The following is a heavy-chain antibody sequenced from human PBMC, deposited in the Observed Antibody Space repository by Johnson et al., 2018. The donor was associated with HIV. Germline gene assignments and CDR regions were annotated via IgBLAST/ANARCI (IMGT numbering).Heavy chain of an antibody. D-gene: IGHD3-16*01. V-gene: IGHV3-30*19. J-gene: IGHJ3*02. CDR3: ARDPLVEIMTNAFDI. CDR1: GFTFSTYG. Sequence: QVQLVESGGGVVQPGRSLRLSCAASGFTFSTYGMHWVRQAPGKGLEWVAVTSYDGGNKYYADSVKGRFTISRDNAKDSLYLQMNSLRAEDTAVYYCARDPLVEIMTNAFDIWGQGTMVTVSS. CDR2: TSYDGGNK.